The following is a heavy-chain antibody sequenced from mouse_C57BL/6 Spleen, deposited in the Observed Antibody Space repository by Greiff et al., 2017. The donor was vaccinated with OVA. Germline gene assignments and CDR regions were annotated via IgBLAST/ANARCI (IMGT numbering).Heavy chain of an antibody. CDR3: APIYYDYDGSINYAMDY. CDR2: IYPRSGNT. V-gene: IGHV1-81*01. D-gene: IGHD2-4*01. J-gene: IGHJ4*01. CDR1: GYTFTSYG. Sequence: QVQLQQSGAELARPGASVKLSCKASGYTFTSYGISWVKQRTGQGLEWIGEIYPRSGNTYYNEKFKGKATLTADKSSSTAYMELRSLTSEDSAVYFCAPIYYDYDGSINYAMDYWGQGTSVTVSS.